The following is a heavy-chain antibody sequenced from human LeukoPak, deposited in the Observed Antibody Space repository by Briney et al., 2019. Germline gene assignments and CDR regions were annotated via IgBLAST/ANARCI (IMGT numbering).Heavy chain of an antibody. D-gene: IGHD3-10*01. CDR1: GGSISSSDYY. CDR2: IYYSGST. J-gene: IGHJ4*02. CDR3: ARIRAADYYYFDY. V-gene: IGHV4-30-4*01. Sequence: SETLSLTCTVSGGSISSSDYYWSWIRQPPGKGLEWIGYIYYSGSTYYNPSLKSRVTISVDTSKNQFSLKLSSVTAADTAVYYCARIRAADYYYFDYWGQGTLVTVSS.